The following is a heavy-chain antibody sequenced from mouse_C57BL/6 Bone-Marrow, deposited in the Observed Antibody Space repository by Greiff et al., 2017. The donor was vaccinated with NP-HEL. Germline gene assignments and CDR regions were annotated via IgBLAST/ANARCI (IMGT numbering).Heavy chain of an antibody. V-gene: IGHV5-15*01. Sequence: EVKLMESGGGLVQPGGSLKLSCAASGFTFSDYGMAWVRQAPRKGPEWVAFISNLAYSIYYADTVTCRFTISRENAKNTLYLEMSSLRSEDTAMYYCARQGDWYFDVWGTGTTVTVSS. CDR1: GFTFSDYG. CDR3: ARQGDWYFDV. CDR2: ISNLAYSI. J-gene: IGHJ1*03.